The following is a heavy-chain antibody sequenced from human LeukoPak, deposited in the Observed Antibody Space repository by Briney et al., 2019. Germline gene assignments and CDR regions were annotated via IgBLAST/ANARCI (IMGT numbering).Heavy chain of an antibody. CDR1: GLPIADFA. J-gene: IGHJ4*02. CDR2: ISGDGVST. V-gene: IGHV3-43*02. Sequence: GALRLSCVAPGLPIADFAMHWVRQAPGKGLEWVSLISGDGVSTFYTDSVRGRFSISRDNTKNSLYLEMNSLRTEDTAMYYCAKESGKFDYWGQGTLVAVSS. CDR3: AKESGKFDY.